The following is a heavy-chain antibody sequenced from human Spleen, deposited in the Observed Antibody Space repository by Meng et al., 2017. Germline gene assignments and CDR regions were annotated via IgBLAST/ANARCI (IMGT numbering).Heavy chain of an antibody. CDR1: GGSISSYY. CDR3: ARASHDYGGNSGAFDI. D-gene: IGHD4-23*01. V-gene: IGHV4-59*01. Sequence: SETLSLTCTVSGGSISSYYWSWIRQPPGKGLEWIGYIYYSGSTNYNPSLKSRVTISVDTSKNQFSLKLSSVTAADTAVYYCARASHDYGGNSGAFDIWGQGTMVTVSS. J-gene: IGHJ3*02. CDR2: IYYSGST.